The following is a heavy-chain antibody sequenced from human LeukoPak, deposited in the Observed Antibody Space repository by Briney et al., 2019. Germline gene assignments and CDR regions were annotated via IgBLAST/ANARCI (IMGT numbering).Heavy chain of an antibody. J-gene: IGHJ3*02. CDR3: AREPIVVVPAAPNDAFDI. CDR1: GDSVSSNSAA. D-gene: IGHD2-2*01. V-gene: IGHV6-1*01. Sequence: PSQTLSLTCAISGDSVSSNSAAWNWIRQSPSRGLEWPGRTYYRSKWYNDYAVSVKSRITINPDTSKNQFSLQLNSVTPEDTAVYYCAREPIVVVPAAPNDAFDIWGQGTMVTVSS. CDR2: TYYRSKWYN.